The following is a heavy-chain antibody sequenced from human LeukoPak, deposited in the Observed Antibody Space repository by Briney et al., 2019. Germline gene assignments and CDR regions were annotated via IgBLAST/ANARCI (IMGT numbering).Heavy chain of an antibody. CDR3: ARANSLMVRGVISYFDS. V-gene: IGHV3-48*02. Sequence: GGSLRLSCAASGFTFSSNGMNWVRQAPGKGLDFIAYISSTGATIYYADSLKGRFTISRDNARNSLYLQMNSLRDEGTAVYFCARANSLMVRGVISYFDSWGQGTLVTVSS. D-gene: IGHD3-10*01. CDR1: GFTFSSNG. CDR2: ISSTGATI. J-gene: IGHJ4*02.